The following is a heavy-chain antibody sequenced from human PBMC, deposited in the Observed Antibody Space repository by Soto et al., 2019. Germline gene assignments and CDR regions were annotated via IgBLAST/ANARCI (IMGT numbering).Heavy chain of an antibody. J-gene: IGHJ4*02. V-gene: IGHV3-74*01. Sequence: EVQLVESGGGLVQPGGSLRLSCGASGFTFSSYWMHWVRQTPGTGMVWVARVNTDETRTSYADSVKGRFTVSRDNAKNTLYLQMNSLRAEDTAVYYGASVLNDQWYFDYWGQGTQVTVSS. D-gene: IGHD6-19*01. CDR2: VNTDETRT. CDR3: ASVLNDQWYFDY. CDR1: GFTFSSYW.